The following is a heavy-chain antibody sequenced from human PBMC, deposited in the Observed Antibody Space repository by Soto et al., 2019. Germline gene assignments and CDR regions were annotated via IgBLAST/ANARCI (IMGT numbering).Heavy chain of an antibody. CDR2: ISYDGSNK. D-gene: IGHD3-16*01. V-gene: IGHV3-30-3*01. CDR1: GFTFSSYA. J-gene: IGHJ6*02. Sequence: GGSLRLSCAASGFTFSSYAMHWVRQAPGKGLEWVAVISYDGSNKYYADSVKGRFTISRDNSKNTLYLQMNSLRAEDTAVYYCARDRAFTDYYGMDVWGQGTTVTVSS. CDR3: ARDRAFTDYYGMDV.